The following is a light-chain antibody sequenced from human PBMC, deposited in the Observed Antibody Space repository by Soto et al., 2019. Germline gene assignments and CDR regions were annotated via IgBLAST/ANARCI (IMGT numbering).Light chain of an antibody. CDR1: QDISNY. J-gene: IGKJ3*01. V-gene: IGKV1-27*01. Sequence: DLQMTQSPSSLSTSVGDRVTISCRASQDISNYLAWYQQRPGKVPKLLIYAASTLQSGVPSRFSGSGSGTDFTLTISSLQPEDVATYYCQQYDSAPLTFGHGTKVDIK. CDR3: QQYDSAPLT. CDR2: AAS.